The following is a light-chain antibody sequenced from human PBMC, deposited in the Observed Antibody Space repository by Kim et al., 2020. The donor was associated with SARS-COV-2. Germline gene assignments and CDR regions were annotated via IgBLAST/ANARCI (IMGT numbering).Light chain of an antibody. CDR3: QQYNNWPMYT. CDR2: GAS. V-gene: IGKV3-15*01. Sequence: EIVMTQSPATLSVSPGERATLSCRASQSVSSNLAWYQQKPGQAPRLLIYGASTRATGIPARFSGSGSGTEFTLTISSLQSEDFAVYYCQQYNNWPMYTFGKETKLEI. CDR1: QSVSSN. J-gene: IGKJ2*01.